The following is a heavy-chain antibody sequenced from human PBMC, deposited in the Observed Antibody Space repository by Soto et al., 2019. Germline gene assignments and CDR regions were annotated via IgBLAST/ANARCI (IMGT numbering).Heavy chain of an antibody. Sequence: QVQLQESGPGLVKPSQTLSLTCTVSGGSISSGDYYWSWIRQPPGKGLEWIGYIYYSGSTYYNPSLKSRFTISVDTSKNQFSLKLSSVTAADTAVYYCAREVCSGGSCYSTEENWFDPWGQGTLVTVSS. CDR1: GGSISSGDYY. CDR2: IYYSGST. V-gene: IGHV4-30-4*01. CDR3: AREVCSGGSCYSTEENWFDP. J-gene: IGHJ5*02. D-gene: IGHD2-15*01.